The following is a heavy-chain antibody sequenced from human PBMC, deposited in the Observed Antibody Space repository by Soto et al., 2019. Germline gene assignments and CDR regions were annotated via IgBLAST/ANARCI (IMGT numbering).Heavy chain of an antibody. Sequence: ASVKVSCKASGGTFSSYAISWVRQAPGQGLEWMGGIIPIFGTANYAQKFQGRVTITADESTSTAYMELSSLRSEDTAVYYCASMSGSYTNWFDPWGQGTLVTVSS. CDR2: IIPIFGTA. CDR1: GGTFSSYA. J-gene: IGHJ5*02. CDR3: ASMSGSYTNWFDP. D-gene: IGHD1-26*01. V-gene: IGHV1-69*13.